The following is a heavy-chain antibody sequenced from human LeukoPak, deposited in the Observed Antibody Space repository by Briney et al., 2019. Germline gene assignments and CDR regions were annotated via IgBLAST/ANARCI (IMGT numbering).Heavy chain of an antibody. V-gene: IGHV3-23*01. CDR2: ISGSGGST. D-gene: IGHD5-24*01. J-gene: IGHJ3*02. CDR3: AKGTWLQPDADNAFDI. CDR1: GFTFSSYA. Sequence: GGSLRLSCAASGFTFSSYAMSWVRQAPGKGLEWVSAISGSGGSTYYADSVKGRFTISRDNSKNTLYLQMNSLRAEDTAVYYCAKGTWLQPDADNAFDIWGQGTMVTVSS.